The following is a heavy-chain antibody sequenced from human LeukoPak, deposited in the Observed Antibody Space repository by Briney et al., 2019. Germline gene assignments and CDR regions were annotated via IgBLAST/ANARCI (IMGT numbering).Heavy chain of an antibody. J-gene: IGHJ4*02. V-gene: IGHV4-4*07. D-gene: IGHD2-2*01. CDR3: ARDGRHCSTTSCYFDY. Sequence: SETLSLTCTVSGGSISSYYWSWIRQPAGKGLEWIGRIYTSGTTNYTPSLKSRVTMSVDTSKNQFFLKLRSVTAADTAVYYCARDGRHCSTTSCYFDYWGQGTLVTGSS. CDR2: IYTSGTT. CDR1: GGSISSYY.